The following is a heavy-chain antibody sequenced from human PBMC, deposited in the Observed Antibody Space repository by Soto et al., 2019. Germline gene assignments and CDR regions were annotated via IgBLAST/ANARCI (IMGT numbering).Heavy chain of an antibody. J-gene: IGHJ4*01. CDR3: ARAAYYYESSGYYPGDY. Sequence: GASVKVSCKASGYSFTSYAIHWMRQAPGQRLEWMGWINAGNGNTKVPQKLQGRVTFTRDTSASTVYMDVSSLRSEDTAVYYCARAAYYYESSGYYPGDYWG. CDR1: GYSFTSYA. V-gene: IGHV1-3*01. D-gene: IGHD3-22*01. CDR2: INAGNGNT.